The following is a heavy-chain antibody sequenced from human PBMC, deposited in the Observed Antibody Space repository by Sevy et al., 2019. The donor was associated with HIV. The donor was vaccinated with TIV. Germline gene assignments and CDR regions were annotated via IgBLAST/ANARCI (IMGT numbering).Heavy chain of an antibody. V-gene: IGHV3-23*01. CDR3: AKEGGYCSGGSCYRDLYYFDY. Sequence: GGSLRLSCAASGFTFSSYAMSWVRQAPGKGLEWVSAISGSGGSTYYADSVKGRFTISRDNSKNTLYLQTNSLRAEDTAVYYCAKEGGYCSGGSCYRDLYYFDYWGQGTLVTVSS. CDR1: GFTFSSYA. J-gene: IGHJ4*02. D-gene: IGHD2-15*01. CDR2: ISGSGGST.